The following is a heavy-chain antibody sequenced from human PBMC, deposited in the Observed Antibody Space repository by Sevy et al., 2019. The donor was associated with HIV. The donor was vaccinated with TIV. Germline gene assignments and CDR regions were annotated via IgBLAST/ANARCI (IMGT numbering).Heavy chain of an antibody. CDR3: AKDQGGYNYAPGY. CDR2: ISYDGNIQ. Sequence: LTCAASGLTFSTYGMHWVRQAPGKGLEWVAVISYDGNIQYYADSVKGRFTVSRDNSKNTLYLQMNSLRAEDSAVYYCAKDQGGYNYAPGYWGQGTLVTVSS. J-gene: IGHJ4*02. CDR1: GLTFSTYG. D-gene: IGHD5-18*01. V-gene: IGHV3-30*18.